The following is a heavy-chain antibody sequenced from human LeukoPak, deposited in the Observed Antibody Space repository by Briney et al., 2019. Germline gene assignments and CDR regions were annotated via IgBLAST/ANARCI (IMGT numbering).Heavy chain of an antibody. J-gene: IGHJ5*02. V-gene: IGHV1-18*01. D-gene: IGHD5-24*01. CDR1: GYTFTSYG. CDR3: ARDNSVRDEAWWFNP. Sequence: ASVTVSCKASGYTFTSYGISWVRQAPGQGLEWMGWISAYNGNTNYAQKFQGRVTLTRDLSTNTDYLELRSLRSEDTAVYYCARDNSVRDEAWWFNPWGQGTLVTVSS. CDR2: ISAYNGNT.